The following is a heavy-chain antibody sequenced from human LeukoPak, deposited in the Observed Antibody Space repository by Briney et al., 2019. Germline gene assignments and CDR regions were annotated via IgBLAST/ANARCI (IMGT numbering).Heavy chain of an antibody. J-gene: IGHJ4*02. V-gene: IGHV3-23*01. CDR3: AKGYYASGKYYFDY. CDR2: ISGSGDST. D-gene: IGHD3-10*01. CDR1: GFTFSSYV. Sequence: GGSLRLSCAASGFTFSSYVMSWVRQAPGKGLEWVSGISGSGDSTYYADSVKGRFTISRDNSKNTLYLQMNSLRAEDTAVYYCAKGYYASGKYYFDYWGQGTLVTVSS.